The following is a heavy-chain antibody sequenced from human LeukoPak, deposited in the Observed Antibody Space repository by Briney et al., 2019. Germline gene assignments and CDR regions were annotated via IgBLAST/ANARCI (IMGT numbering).Heavy chain of an antibody. CDR3: ARGWDSGSYVSAFDI. CDR2: INHSGST. J-gene: IGHJ3*02. CDR1: GGSFSGYY. Sequence: SETLPLTCAVYGGSFSGYYWSWIRQPPGKGLEWIGEINHSGSTNYNPSLKSRVTISVDTSKNQFSLKLSSVTAAETAVYYCARGWDSGSYVSAFDIWGQGTMVTVSS. V-gene: IGHV4-34*01. D-gene: IGHD1-26*01.